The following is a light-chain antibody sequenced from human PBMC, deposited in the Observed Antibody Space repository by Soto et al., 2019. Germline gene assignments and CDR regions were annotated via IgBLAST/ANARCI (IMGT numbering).Light chain of an antibody. Sequence: QSVLTQPASVSGSPGQSITISCTGTSSDVGAHTSVSWYQQHPGKAPKLMIYEVSNRPSGVSNRFSGSKSANTASLTISGLQAEDEAHYYCTSYTSDNRSYVFGTGTKVTVL. J-gene: IGLJ1*01. CDR2: EVS. CDR3: TSYTSDNRSYV. CDR1: SSDVGAHTS. V-gene: IGLV2-14*01.